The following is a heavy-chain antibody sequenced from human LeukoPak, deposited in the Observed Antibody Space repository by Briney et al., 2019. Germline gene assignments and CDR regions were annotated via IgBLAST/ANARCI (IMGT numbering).Heavy chain of an antibody. J-gene: IGHJ4*02. V-gene: IGHV4-4*09. Sequence: SETLSLTCNVSGASMSNYYWVWIRQPPGKGLEWIGSIYHSGTTYSGSTYYNPSLKSRVTISVDTSKNQFSLKLSSVTAADTAVYYCARALKVEPTGFDYWGQGTLVTVSS. CDR2: IYHSGTTYSGST. D-gene: IGHD1-1*01. CDR1: GASMSNYY. CDR3: ARALKVEPTGFDY.